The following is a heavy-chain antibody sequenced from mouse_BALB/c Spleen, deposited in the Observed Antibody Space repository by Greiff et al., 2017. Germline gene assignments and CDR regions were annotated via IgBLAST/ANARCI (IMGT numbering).Heavy chain of an antibody. J-gene: IGHJ2*01. D-gene: IGHD4-1*01. CDR2: ISSGGSYT. V-gene: IGHV5-6*01. CDR3: ARHLTDY. CDR1: GFTFSSYG. Sequence: EVKLMESGGDLVKPGGSLKLSCAASGFTFSSYGMSWVRQTPDKRLEWVATISSGGSYTYYPDSVKGRFTISRDNAKNTLYLQMSSLESEDTAMYYCARHLTDYWGQGTTLTVSS.